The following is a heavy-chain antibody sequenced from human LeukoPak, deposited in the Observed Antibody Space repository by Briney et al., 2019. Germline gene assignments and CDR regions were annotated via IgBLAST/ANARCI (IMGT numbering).Heavy chain of an antibody. CDR1: GGSIRSSSYY. CDR3: ARAVFVVVTLRGAFDI. Sequence: SETLSLTCTVSGGSIRSSSYYWSWIRQPPGKGLEWIGEINHSGSTNYNPSLKSRVTISVDTSKNQFSLKLSSVTAADTAVYYCARAVFVVVTLRGAFDIWGQGTMVTVSS. CDR2: INHSGST. V-gene: IGHV4-39*07. J-gene: IGHJ3*02. D-gene: IGHD2-21*02.